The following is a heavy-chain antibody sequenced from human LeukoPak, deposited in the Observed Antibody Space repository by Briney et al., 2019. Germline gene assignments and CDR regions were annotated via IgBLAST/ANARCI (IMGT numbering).Heavy chain of an antibody. CDR2: IHYSRTT. J-gene: IGHJ3*02. CDR1: GGSISSSSYY. D-gene: IGHD2-15*01. CDR3: ARREFIGDAFDM. Sequence: SETLSLTCTVSGGSISSSSYYWGWIRQPPGKGLEWIGNIHYSRTTYYNPSLKSRVTISVDTSKNQFSLKLSSVTAADTAVYYCARREFIGDAFDMWGQGTMVTVSS. V-gene: IGHV4-39*01.